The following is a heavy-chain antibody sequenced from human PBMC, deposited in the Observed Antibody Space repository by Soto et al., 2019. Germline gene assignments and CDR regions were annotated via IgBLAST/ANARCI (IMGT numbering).Heavy chain of an antibody. V-gene: IGHV4-59*08. D-gene: IGHD6-19*01. J-gene: IGHJ6*03. CDR2: IYYSGST. CDR1: GGANIRYY. CDR3: ARLPVDADYYYYYMDV. Sequence: SGTVSRTCADSGGANIRYYWSWIRQPPGKGLEWIGYIYYSGSTNYNPSLKSRVTISVDTSKNQFSLKLSSVTAADTAVYYCARLPVDADYYYYYMDVWGKGTTVTVSS.